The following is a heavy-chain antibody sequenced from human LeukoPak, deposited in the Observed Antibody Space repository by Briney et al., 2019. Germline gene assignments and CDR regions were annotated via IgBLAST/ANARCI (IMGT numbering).Heavy chain of an antibody. CDR1: GGSISSYY. CDR3: ARVSSGSGSYYSKVQDYYYYYMDV. CDR2: IYTSGST. V-gene: IGHV4-4*07. D-gene: IGHD3-10*01. Sequence: SETLSLTCTVSGGSISSYYWSWIRQPAGKGLEWIGRIYTSGSTNYNPSLKSRVTMSVDTSKNQFSLKLSSVTAADTAVYYCARVSSGSGSYYSKVQDYYYYYMDVWGKGTTVTVSS. J-gene: IGHJ6*03.